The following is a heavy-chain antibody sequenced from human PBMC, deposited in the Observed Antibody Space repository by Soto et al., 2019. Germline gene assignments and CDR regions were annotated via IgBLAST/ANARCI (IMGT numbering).Heavy chain of an antibody. V-gene: IGHV1-69*13. CDR1: GGTFSSYA. CDR3: ARTEWLLTPRDYYYGMDV. CDR2: IIPIFGTA. D-gene: IGHD3-3*01. J-gene: IGHJ6*02. Sequence: SVKVSCKASGGTFSSYAISWVRQAPGQGLEWMGGIIPIFGTANYAQKFQGRVTITADESTSTAYMELRSLRSDDTAVYYCARTEWLLTPRDYYYGMDVWGQGTTVTVSS.